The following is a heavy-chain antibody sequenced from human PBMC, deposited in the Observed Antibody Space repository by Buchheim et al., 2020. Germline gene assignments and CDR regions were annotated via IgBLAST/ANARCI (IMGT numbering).Heavy chain of an antibody. CDR2: ISSSSTTT. CDR1: VFTFSNYH. J-gene: IGHJ4*02. D-gene: IGHD3-9*01. CDR3: ARDHHDILSGYGPDGIGY. V-gene: IGHV3-48*01. Sequence: EVQLVESGGDLVQPGGSLRLSCEVSVFTFSNYHMNWVRQAPGKGLEWVSYISSSSTTTKYAGSVEGRFTISRDTAKNSLYLQMNSLRGEDTAVYYCARDHHDILSGYGPDGIGYWGQGTL.